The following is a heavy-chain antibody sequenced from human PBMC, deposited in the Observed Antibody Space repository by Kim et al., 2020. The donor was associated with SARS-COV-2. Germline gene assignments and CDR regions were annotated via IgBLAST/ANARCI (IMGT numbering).Heavy chain of an antibody. D-gene: IGHD2-21*01. Sequence: YYNPSLKSRVTISVDTSKNQFSLKLSSVTAAGTAVYCCAAPTIPPVYFQHWGQGTLVTVSS. J-gene: IGHJ1*01. CDR3: AAPTIPPVYFQH. V-gene: IGHV4-39*01.